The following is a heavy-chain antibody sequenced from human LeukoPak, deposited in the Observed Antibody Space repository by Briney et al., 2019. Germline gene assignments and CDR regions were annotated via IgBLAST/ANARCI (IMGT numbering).Heavy chain of an antibody. Sequence: GGSLRLSCTTSGFTFGDYAMIWFRQAPGKGLEWVGFIASETYGGTAEYAASVKGRFTISRDDSKSIAYLQMNSLKTEDTAVYYCTRDQTPYYWGQGTLVTVSS. CDR1: GFTFGDYA. V-gene: IGHV3-49*03. CDR3: TRDQTPYY. CDR2: IASETYGGTA. J-gene: IGHJ4*02.